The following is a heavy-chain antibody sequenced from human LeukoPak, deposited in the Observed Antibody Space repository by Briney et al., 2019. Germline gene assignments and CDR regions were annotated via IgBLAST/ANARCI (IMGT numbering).Heavy chain of an antibody. CDR1: GFTFSVYA. CDR3: AKERSSGWPFDY. CDR2: ISASGHRT. D-gene: IGHD6-19*01. J-gene: IGHJ4*02. Sequence: GGSLRLSCAASGFTFSVYAMSWVRQAPGKGLEWVSGISASGHRTYYADSVKGRFTISRDNSKNTLYLQMNSLRAEDTAVYYCAKERSSGWPFDYWGQGTLVTVSS. V-gene: IGHV3-23*01.